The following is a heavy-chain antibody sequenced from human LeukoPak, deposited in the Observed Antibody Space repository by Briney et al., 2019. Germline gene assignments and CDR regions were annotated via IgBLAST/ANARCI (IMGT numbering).Heavy chain of an antibody. Sequence: SETLSLTCTVSGGSISSSSYYWGWIRQPPGKGLEWIGSIYYSGSTYYNPSLKSRVTISVDTSKNQFSLKLSSVTAADTAVYYCARSYYGSGSYSLDYWGQGTLVTVSS. D-gene: IGHD3-10*01. CDR1: GGSISSSSYY. V-gene: IGHV4-39*01. CDR2: IYYSGST. CDR3: ARSYYGSGSYSLDY. J-gene: IGHJ4*02.